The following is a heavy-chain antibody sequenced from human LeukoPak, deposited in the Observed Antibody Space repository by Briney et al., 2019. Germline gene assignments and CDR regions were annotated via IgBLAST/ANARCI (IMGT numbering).Heavy chain of an antibody. Sequence: PSETLSLTCAVYGGSFSGYYWSWIRQPPGKGLEWIGEINHSGSTNYNPSLKSRVTISVDTSKNQFSLKLSSVTAADTAVYYCARGQRRVVPAAFPNYYYYYYYMDVWGKGTTVTVSS. CDR2: INHSGST. J-gene: IGHJ6*03. V-gene: IGHV4-34*01. D-gene: IGHD2-2*01. CDR3: ARGQRRVVPAAFPNYYYYYYYMDV. CDR1: GGSFSGYY.